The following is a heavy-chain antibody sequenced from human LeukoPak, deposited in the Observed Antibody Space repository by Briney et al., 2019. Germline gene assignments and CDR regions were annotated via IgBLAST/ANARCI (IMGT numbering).Heavy chain of an antibody. V-gene: IGHV3-49*04. J-gene: IGHJ4*02. CDR2: IRSKARGGRT. CDR3: SRHGESSGYYYFDY. CDR1: GFTFGDYG. D-gene: IGHD3-22*01. Sequence: GGSLRLSCTISGFTFGDYGVSWVRQAPGKGPEWVSFIRSKARGGRTEYAASVKGRFTMSRDDSKSIAYLQMNSLRTEDTAVYYCSRHGESSGYYYFDYWGQGTLVTVSS.